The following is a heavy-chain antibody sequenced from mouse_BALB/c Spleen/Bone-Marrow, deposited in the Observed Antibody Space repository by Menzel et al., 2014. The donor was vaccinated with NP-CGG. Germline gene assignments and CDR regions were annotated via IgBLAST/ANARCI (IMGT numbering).Heavy chain of an antibody. CDR3: SRGGDY. J-gene: IGHJ2*01. CDR2: INPYNADS. Sequence: VQLQQSGPEMVKPGASVKISCKASGYSFIGYFINWVMQSHGKSLEWIGRINPYNADSLYNQKFRGKATLTVDKSSSTAPMELRSLASEDSAVYYCSRGGDYWGQGTTLTVSS. V-gene: IGHV1-20*02. CDR1: GYSFIGYF.